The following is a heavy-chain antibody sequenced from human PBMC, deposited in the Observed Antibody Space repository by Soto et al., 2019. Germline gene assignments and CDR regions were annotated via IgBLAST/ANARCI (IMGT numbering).Heavy chain of an antibody. J-gene: IGHJ6*02. Sequence: GGSLRLSCAASGFTFSSYAMHWVRQAPGKGLEWVAVISYDGSNKYYADSVKGRFTISRDNSKNTLYLQMNSLRAEDTAVYYCAREYYDILTGYYKGHYYYGMDVWGQGTTVTVSS. D-gene: IGHD3-9*01. CDR1: GFTFSSYA. CDR2: ISYDGSNK. CDR3: AREYYDILTGYYKGHYYYGMDV. V-gene: IGHV3-30-3*01.